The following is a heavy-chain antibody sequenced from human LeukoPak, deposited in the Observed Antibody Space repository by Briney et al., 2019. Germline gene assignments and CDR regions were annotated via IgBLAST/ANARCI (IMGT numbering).Heavy chain of an antibody. CDR2: MSGRGVST. V-gene: IGHV3-23*01. CDR1: GFTFSSYS. J-gene: IGHJ4*02. D-gene: IGHD2-15*01. Sequence: GGSLRLSCAASGFTFSSYSMNWVRQAPGKGLEWVSGMSGRGVSTYYADSVKGRFTISSDNSENTLYLQMNSLRAEDTAIYYCAKDCNGGNCYIDYWGQGTLVTVAS. CDR3: AKDCNGGNCYIDY.